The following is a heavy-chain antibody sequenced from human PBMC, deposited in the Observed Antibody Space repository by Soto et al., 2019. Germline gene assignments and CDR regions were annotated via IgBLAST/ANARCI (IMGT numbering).Heavy chain of an antibody. J-gene: IGHJ3*02. V-gene: IGHV3-23*01. Sequence: GGSLRLSCAASGFTFSSHAMSWVRQAPGKGLGWVSAISGSGGSTYYADSVKGRFTISRDNSKNTLYLQMNSQRAEDTAVYYCAKGYYDSSGYSWADAFDIWGQGTMVTVSS. CDR2: ISGSGGST. CDR1: GFTFSSHA. D-gene: IGHD3-22*01. CDR3: AKGYYDSSGYSWADAFDI.